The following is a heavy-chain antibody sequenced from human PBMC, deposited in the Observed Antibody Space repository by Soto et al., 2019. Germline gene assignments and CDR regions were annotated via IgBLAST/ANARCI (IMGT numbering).Heavy chain of an antibody. J-gene: IGHJ4*02. CDR3: ARHLEYYDSSGYSDYYFDY. CDR2: IDPSDSYT. D-gene: IGHD3-22*01. Sequence: PGESLKISCKVSGYSFTSYWISGVRQMSGKGLEWMGRIDPSDSYTNYSPSFQGHVTISADKSISAAYLQWSSLKASDTAMYYCARHLEYYDSSGYSDYYFDYWGQGTLVTVYS. V-gene: IGHV5-10-1*01. CDR1: GYSFTSYW.